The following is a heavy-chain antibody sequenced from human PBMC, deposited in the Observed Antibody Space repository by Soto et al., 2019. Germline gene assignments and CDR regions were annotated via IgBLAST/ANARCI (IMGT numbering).Heavy chain of an antibody. Sequence: EERLVQSGGGLVQPGGSLRLSCAASGFSVGGNYMSWVCQAPGKGLELVSPIYSGGNPFYADSMKGRFTLSRDNSNNMLYLQMDSLRAEDTAVYYCARGPNSDCWGQGTLVIVSS. CDR1: GFSVGGNY. D-gene: IGHD2-21*01. V-gene: IGHV3-53*01. CDR2: IYSGGNP. J-gene: IGHJ4*02. CDR3: ARGPNSDC.